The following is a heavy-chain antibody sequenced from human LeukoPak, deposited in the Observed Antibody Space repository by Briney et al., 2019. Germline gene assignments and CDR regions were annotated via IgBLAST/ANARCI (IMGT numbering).Heavy chain of an antibody. CDR1: GGSVNNSNYY. J-gene: IGHJ4*02. CDR2: IYYSGDS. CDR3: ARGRGDYRFDY. V-gene: IGHV4-39*07. Sequence: SETLSLTCTVSGGSVNNSNYYWGWIRQPPGKGLEWIGNIYYSGDSYYNPSLKSRVTISVDTSKNQFSLKLSSVTAADTAVYYCARGRGDYRFDYWGQGTLVTVSS. D-gene: IGHD4-17*01.